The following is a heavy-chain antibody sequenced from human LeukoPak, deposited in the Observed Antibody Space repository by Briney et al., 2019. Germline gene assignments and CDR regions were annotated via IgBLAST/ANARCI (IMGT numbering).Heavy chain of an antibody. Sequence: PGGSLRLSCAASGFTFSSYGMHWVRQAPGEGLEWLAFIRSDGSDKYYADSVRGRFTISRDNSKKMLYLQVNSLRGEDTAVYYCAKEGDLVSTTYYFDYWVQGILVTVSS. CDR1: GFTFSSYG. CDR2: IRSDGSDK. J-gene: IGHJ4*02. D-gene: IGHD3-16*01. CDR3: AKEGDLVSTTYYFDY. V-gene: IGHV3-30*02.